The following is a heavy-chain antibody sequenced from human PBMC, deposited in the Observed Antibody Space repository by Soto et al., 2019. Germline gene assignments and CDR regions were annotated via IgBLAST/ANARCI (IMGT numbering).Heavy chain of an antibody. J-gene: IGHJ6*04. CDR3: ARDRYIWTPTKYYYYYYGMDV. D-gene: IGHD3-16*02. CDR1: GFSVSSYE. Sequence: CGSLRLSGAASGFSVSSYEMNWVRQAPGKGLEWVSYISSSGSTIYYADSVKGRFTISRDNAKNSLYLQMNCLRAEDTAVYYCARDRYIWTPTKYYYYYYGMDVWGEATTVTVSS. CDR2: ISSSGSTI. V-gene: IGHV3-48*03.